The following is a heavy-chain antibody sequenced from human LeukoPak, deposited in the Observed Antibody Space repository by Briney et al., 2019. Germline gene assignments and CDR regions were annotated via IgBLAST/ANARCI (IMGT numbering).Heavy chain of an antibody. Sequence: GGSLRLSCAASGFTFSSYAMSWVRQAPGKGLEWVSGISGSGGSTYYADSVKGRFTISRDNSKNTVYVQMNSLRAEDTVVYYCANRPYSSSWFFDYWGQGTLVTVSS. CDR1: GFTFSSYA. J-gene: IGHJ4*02. D-gene: IGHD6-13*01. CDR3: ANRPYSSSWFFDY. V-gene: IGHV3-23*01. CDR2: ISGSGGST.